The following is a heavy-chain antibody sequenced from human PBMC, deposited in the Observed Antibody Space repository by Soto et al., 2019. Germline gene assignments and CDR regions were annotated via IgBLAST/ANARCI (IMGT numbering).Heavy chain of an antibody. D-gene: IGHD3-3*01. J-gene: IGHJ4*03. Sequence: SETLFLTCVVSSYVIESGHYWGWVQQPPGKGLEWVGSIYDSGTTYYNPSLRSRVTISADTSKNQFSLSLTSVTAADTAVYYCARSPQYYTPGSSPFDYWGPGTMVTVSS. V-gene: IGHV4-38-2*01. CDR3: ARSPQYYTPGSSPFDY. CDR2: IYDSGTT. CDR1: SYVIESGHY.